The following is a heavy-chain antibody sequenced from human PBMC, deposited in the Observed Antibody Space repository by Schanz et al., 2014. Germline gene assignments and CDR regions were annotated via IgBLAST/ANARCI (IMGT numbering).Heavy chain of an antibody. CDR3: ARGASRDYFAMDV. J-gene: IGHJ6*02. V-gene: IGHV3-74*01. CDR2: VSRDGSET. Sequence: EVQLVTSGGDLVQPGGSLRLSCAASGFTFNTSWFHWVRQPPGKGLLWVSRVSRDGSETTYVDSVRGRFTISRDTAKNTVFLQMNNPRAEDTAVYYCARGASRDYFAMDVWGQGTTVTVSS. CDR1: GFTFNTSW.